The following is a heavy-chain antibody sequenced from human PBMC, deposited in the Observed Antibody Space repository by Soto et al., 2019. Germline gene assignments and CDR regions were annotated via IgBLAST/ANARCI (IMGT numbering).Heavy chain of an antibody. CDR3: AREGASSYASRHFDN. D-gene: IGHD3-16*01. J-gene: IGHJ4*02. Sequence: QVQLQESGPGLVKASETLSLTCTVSGGSMFSYYWSWIRPPAGKGLEWIARIYGSGGTNYNPSLKSRVTMSLDTSKNKFSLRLTSVTAADTAVYYCAREGASSYASRHFDNWGPGTLVTVSS. V-gene: IGHV4-4*07. CDR2: IYGSGGT. CDR1: GGSMFSYY.